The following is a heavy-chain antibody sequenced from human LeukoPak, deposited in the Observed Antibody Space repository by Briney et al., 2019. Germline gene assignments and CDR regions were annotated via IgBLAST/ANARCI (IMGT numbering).Heavy chain of an antibody. CDR2: ISYDGSNK. D-gene: IGHD3-22*01. CDR3: ANAANWGYYYDSSGSGDPFDY. Sequence: GGSLRLSCAASGFTFSSYGMHWVRQAPGKGLEWVAVISYDGSNKYYADSVKGRFTISRDNSKNTLYLQMNSLRAEDTAVYYCANAANWGYYYDSSGSGDPFDYWGQGTLVTVSS. V-gene: IGHV3-30*18. J-gene: IGHJ4*02. CDR1: GFTFSSYG.